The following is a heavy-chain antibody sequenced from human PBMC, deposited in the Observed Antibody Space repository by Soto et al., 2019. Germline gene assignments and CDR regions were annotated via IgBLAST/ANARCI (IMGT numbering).Heavy chain of an antibody. CDR1: GFTFSSYA. CDR3: AHRSTPFDY. CDR2: ISGSGGST. Sequence: EVQRLESGGGLVQPGGSLRLSCAASGFTFSSYAMSWVRQAPGKGLEWVSAISGSGGSTYYADSVKGRFTICSDNSKNTMYLLINRPRAEDTAVYFWAHRSTPFDYWGQGTLVTVSS. V-gene: IGHV3-23*01. J-gene: IGHJ4*02. D-gene: IGHD2-2*01.